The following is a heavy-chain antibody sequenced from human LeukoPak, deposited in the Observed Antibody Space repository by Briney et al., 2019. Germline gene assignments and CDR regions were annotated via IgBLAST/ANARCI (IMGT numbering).Heavy chain of an antibody. D-gene: IGHD2-15*01. V-gene: IGHV4-34*01. Sequence: SETLSLTCAVYGGSFSGYYWSWIRQPPGKGLEWIGEINHSGSTNYNPPLKSRVTISVDTSKNQFSLKLSSVTAADTAVYYCARELPYCSGGSCYSFDYWGQGTLVTVSS. CDR3: ARELPYCSGGSCYSFDY. CDR1: GGSFSGYY. CDR2: INHSGST. J-gene: IGHJ4*02.